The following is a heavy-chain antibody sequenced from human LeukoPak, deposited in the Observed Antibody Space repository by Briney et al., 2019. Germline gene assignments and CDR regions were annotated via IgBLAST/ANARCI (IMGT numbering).Heavy chain of an antibody. D-gene: IGHD1-26*01. J-gene: IGHJ4*02. CDR3: ARTEETKGRFDY. CDR1: GYTFTSYG. V-gene: IGHV1-18*01. Sequence: GASVKVSCKASGYTFTSYGISWVRQAPGQGLEWVGYINAYNGDTNYAQKFQGRVTMTTDTSTTTVHMHLRSLGSEDTAVFYCARTEETKGRFDYWGQGTLVTVSS. CDR2: INAYNGDT.